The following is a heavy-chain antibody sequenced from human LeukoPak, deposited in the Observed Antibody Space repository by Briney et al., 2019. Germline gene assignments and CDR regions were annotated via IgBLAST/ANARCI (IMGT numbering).Heavy chain of an antibody. V-gene: IGHV3-33*01. D-gene: IGHD5-12*01. CDR1: GFTFSSYG. CDR2: IWYDGSNK. J-gene: IGHJ4*02. CDR3: ARETGSRGYSFDY. Sequence: PGRSLRLSCAASGFTFSSYGMHWVRQAPGKGLEWVAVIWYDGSNKYYADSVKGRFTISRDNSKNTLYSQMNSLRAEDTAVYYCARETGSRGYSFDYWGQGTLVTVSS.